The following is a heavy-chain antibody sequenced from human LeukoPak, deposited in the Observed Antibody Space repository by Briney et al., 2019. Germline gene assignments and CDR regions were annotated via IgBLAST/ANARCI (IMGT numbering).Heavy chain of an antibody. CDR3: ARMGAIAGASANPDY. J-gene: IGHJ4*02. D-gene: IGHD4/OR15-4a*01. V-gene: IGHV4-34*01. CDR2: IYYSGST. CDR1: GGSFSGNY. Sequence: SETLSLTCAVYGGSFSGNYWGWIRQPPGKGLEWIGSIYYSGSTYYNPSLKSRVTISVDTSKNQFSLKVSSVTAADTAVYYCARMGAIAGASANPDYWGQGTLVTVCS.